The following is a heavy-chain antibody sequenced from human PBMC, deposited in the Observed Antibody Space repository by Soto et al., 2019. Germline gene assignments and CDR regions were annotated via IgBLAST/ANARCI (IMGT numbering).Heavy chain of an antibody. V-gene: IGHV3-74*01. CDR2: TKSDGSGT. CDR3: ARGGFDYGPGRMDV. CDR1: GFTFINYW. J-gene: IGHJ6*04. Sequence: EVQLVESGGGLLQPGGSLTLPCTPSGFTFINYWMNWVPQAPGKGLVWVSRTKSDGSGTSYTDPVKGRFTISRDNAYNTLYLQMSNLRAEDTAVYYCARGGFDYGPGRMDVWGKGTTVIVSS. D-gene: IGHD3-10*01.